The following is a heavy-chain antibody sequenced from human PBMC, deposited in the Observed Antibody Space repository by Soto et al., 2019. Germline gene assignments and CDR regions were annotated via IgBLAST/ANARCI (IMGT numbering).Heavy chain of an antibody. J-gene: IGHJ4*02. Sequence: GGSLRLSCAASKFTFSTYSMNWVRQAPGKGLEWLSSISSSSSYIYYADSLKGRFTISRDNAKNLVYLQMNSLRAEDTAVYYCARQGVACSGGSCDSGPQVGPPDYWGQGTLVTVSS. CDR2: ISSSSSYI. CDR3: ARQGVACSGGSCDSGPQVGPPDY. V-gene: IGHV3-21*06. CDR1: KFTFSTYS. D-gene: IGHD2-15*01.